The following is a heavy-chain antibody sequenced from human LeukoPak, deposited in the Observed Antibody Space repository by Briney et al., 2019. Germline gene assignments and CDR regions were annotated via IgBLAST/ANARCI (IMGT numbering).Heavy chain of an antibody. CDR2: IYHSGST. CDR3: ARHEVGAADFDY. Sequence: SETLSLTCAVSGYSISSGYYWGWIRQPPVKGLEWIGSIYHSGSTYYNPSLKSRVTISVDTSKNQFSLKLNSVTAADTAVYYCARHEVGAADFDYWGQGTLVTVSS. J-gene: IGHJ4*02. D-gene: IGHD2-15*01. CDR1: GYSISSGYY. V-gene: IGHV4-38-2*01.